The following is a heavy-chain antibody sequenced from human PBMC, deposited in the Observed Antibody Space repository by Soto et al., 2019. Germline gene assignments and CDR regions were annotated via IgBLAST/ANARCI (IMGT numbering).Heavy chain of an antibody. J-gene: IGHJ6*02. CDR1: GGTFSSYA. CDR2: IIPIFGTA. CDR3: ARDKGPVAAYYYYYGMDV. D-gene: IGHD6-19*01. V-gene: IGHV1-69*01. Sequence: QVPLVQSGAEVKKPGSSVKVSCKASGGTFSSYAISWVRQAPGQGLEWMGGIIPIFGTANYAQKFQGRVTITADESTSTAYMELSSLRSEDTAVYYCARDKGPVAAYYYYYGMDVWGQGTTVTVSS.